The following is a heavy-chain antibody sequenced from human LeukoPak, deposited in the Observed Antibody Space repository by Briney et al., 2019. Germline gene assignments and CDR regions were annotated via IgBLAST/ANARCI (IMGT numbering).Heavy chain of an antibody. V-gene: IGHV4-38-2*02. CDR3: ARDCPSGYFDY. CDR2: LNHRGTT. CDR1: GYSISSGHH. J-gene: IGHJ4*02. D-gene: IGHD3-10*01. Sequence: RPSETLSLTCSVSGYSISSGHHWGWIRQSPGKGLEWIGSLNHRGTTYYNPSVKSRVSISVDTSKNQFSLMLTSVTAADTAVYFCARDCPSGYFDYWGRGTPVTVSS.